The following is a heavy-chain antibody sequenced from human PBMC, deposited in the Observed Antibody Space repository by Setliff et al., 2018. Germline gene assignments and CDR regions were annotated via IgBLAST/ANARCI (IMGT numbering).Heavy chain of an antibody. CDR1: GGTFSSYA. J-gene: IGHJ6*02. D-gene: IGHD2-15*01. V-gene: IGHV1-69*10. Sequence: SVKVSCKASGGTFSSYAISWVRQAPRQGLEWMGGIIPILGIANYAQKFQGRVTITADKSTSTAYMELSSLRSEDTAVYYCARRYCSGGSCLEYYYYGMDVWGQGTTVTVSS. CDR3: ARRYCSGGSCLEYYYYGMDV. CDR2: IIPILGIA.